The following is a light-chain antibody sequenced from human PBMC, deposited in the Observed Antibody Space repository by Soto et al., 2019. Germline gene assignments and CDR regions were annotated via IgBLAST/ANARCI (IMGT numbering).Light chain of an antibody. CDR1: QSVSSY. V-gene: IGKV3-11*01. CDR3: QQRSNWPRTWT. J-gene: IGKJ1*01. Sequence: EIVLTQSPANLSLSPGERATLSCRASQSVSSYLAWYQQKPGQAPRLLIYDASNRATGIPARFSGSGSGTDFTLTISSLEPEDFAVYYCQQRSNWPRTWTFGQGTKVEIK. CDR2: DAS.